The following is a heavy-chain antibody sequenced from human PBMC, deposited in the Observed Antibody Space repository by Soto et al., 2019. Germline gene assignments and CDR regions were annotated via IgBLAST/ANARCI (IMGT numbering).Heavy chain of an antibody. D-gene: IGHD7-27*01. V-gene: IGHV4-30-2*01. CDR1: GVSISSGGYS. CDR2: IYHSGST. CDR3: ARVPGP. Sequence: PSETLSLTCAVSGVSISSGGYSWSWLRQPPGKGLEWIGYIYHSGSTYYNPSLKSRVTISVDRSKNQFSLKLSSVTAADTAVYYCARVPGPWGQGTLVTVSS. J-gene: IGHJ5*02.